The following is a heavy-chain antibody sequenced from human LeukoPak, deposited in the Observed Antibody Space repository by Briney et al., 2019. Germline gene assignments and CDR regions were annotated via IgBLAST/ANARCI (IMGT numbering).Heavy chain of an antibody. CDR1: GFTFSSFG. V-gene: IGHV3-30*18. D-gene: IGHD6-19*01. CDR2: ISYDGNTA. Sequence: PGTSLRLSCAASGFTFSSFGMHWVRHAPGKGLEWVALISYDGNTAYYADSVRGRFTVSRDNSKTTVYLRMNSLRPEDTAVYHCAKDQSIAVTGTRDFWGQGTLVTVSS. J-gene: IGHJ4*02. CDR3: AKDQSIAVTGTRDF.